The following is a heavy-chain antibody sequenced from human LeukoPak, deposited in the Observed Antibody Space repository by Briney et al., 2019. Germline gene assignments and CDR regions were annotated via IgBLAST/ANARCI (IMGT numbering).Heavy chain of an antibody. J-gene: IGHJ6*03. CDR2: INHSGST. D-gene: IGHD1-26*01. Sequence: SETLSLTCAVYGGSFSGYYWSWIRQPPGKGLEWIGEINHSGSTNYNPSLKSRVTISVDTSKNQFSLKLSSVTAADTAVYYCARGGVGAAYYYYYMDVWGKGTTVTVSS. CDR3: ARGGVGAAYYYYYMDV. V-gene: IGHV4-34*01. CDR1: GGSFSGYY.